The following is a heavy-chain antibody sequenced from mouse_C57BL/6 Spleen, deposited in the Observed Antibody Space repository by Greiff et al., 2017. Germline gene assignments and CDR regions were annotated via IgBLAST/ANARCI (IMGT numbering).Heavy chain of an antibody. CDR2: IDPETGGT. CDR3: TRWGDGYLEAY. V-gene: IGHV1-15*01. Sequence: QVQLQQSGAELVRPGASVTLSCKASGYTFTDYEMHWVKQTPVHGLEWIGAIDPETGGTAYNQKFKGKAILTADKSSSTAYMELRSLTSEDSAVYYCTRWGDGYLEAYWGQGTLVTVSA. CDR1: GYTFTDYE. J-gene: IGHJ3*01. D-gene: IGHD2-3*01.